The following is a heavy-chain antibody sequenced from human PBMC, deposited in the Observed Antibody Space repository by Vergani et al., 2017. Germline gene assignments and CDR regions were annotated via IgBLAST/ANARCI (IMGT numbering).Heavy chain of an antibody. D-gene: IGHD2-15*01. CDR1: GGSINSHNYY. J-gene: IGHJ4*02. V-gene: IGHV4-61*02. Sequence: QVQLQESGPGLVKPSQTLSLTCTVSGGSINSHNYYWSWIRQPAGKGLEWIGRIHTSGSTNYNPSLKSRVTMSEDTSKNQFSLNLTSVTAADTDVYFCARGSCVGGSCYKHLFDYWGQGTLVTVSS. CDR2: IHTSGST. CDR3: ARGSCVGGSCYKHLFDY.